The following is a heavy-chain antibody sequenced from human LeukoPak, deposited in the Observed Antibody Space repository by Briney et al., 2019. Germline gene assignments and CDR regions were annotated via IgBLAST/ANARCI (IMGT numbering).Heavy chain of an antibody. J-gene: IGHJ4*02. CDR1: GYSFTSYW. V-gene: IGHV5-51*03. D-gene: IGHD2-2*01. CDR2: IYPGDSDT. Sequence: KPGESLKISCKGSGYSFTSYWIGWVRQMPGKGLAWMGIIYPGDSDTRYSPSLQGQVTISADKSLSTAYLQWSSLKASGTAMYYCASGCSSTSCAGFDYWGQGTLVTVSS. CDR3: ASGCSSTSCAGFDY.